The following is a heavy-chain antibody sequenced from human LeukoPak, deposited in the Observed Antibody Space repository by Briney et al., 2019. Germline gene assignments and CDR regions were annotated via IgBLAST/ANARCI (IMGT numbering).Heavy chain of an antibody. CDR2: IYYSGST. D-gene: IGHD6-19*01. Sequence: KPSETLSLTCTVSGGSISSYYWNWIRQPPGKGLEWISYIYYSGSTNYNPSLKSRVTISVDTSKNQFSLKLSSVTAADTALYYCARSVVRAGAGTWGGGPYYFDYWGQGTLVTVSS. CDR3: ARSVVRAGAGTWGGGPYYFDY. J-gene: IGHJ4*02. V-gene: IGHV4-59*01. CDR1: GGSISSYY.